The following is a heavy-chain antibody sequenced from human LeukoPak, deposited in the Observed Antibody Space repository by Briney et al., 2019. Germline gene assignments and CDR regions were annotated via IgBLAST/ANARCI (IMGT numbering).Heavy chain of an antibody. CDR1: GFTVSSNY. CDR2: FYSGGST. D-gene: IGHD2-8*02. Sequence: GGSLRLSCAASGFTVSSNYMSWVRQAPGKGLEWVSVFYSGGSTYYADYVKGRFTISRDNSENTLFLQMNSLRAEDTAMYYCARTPGTGHDGLDVWGQGTTVTVSS. J-gene: IGHJ3*01. V-gene: IGHV3-53*01. CDR3: ARTPGTGHDGLDV.